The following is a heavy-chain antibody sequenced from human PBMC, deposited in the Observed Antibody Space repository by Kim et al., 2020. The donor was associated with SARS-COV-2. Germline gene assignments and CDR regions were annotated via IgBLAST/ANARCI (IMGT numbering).Heavy chain of an antibody. CDR2: FNRNGVDT. V-gene: IGHV3-20*01. D-gene: IGHD3-16*01. Sequence: GGSLRLSCAASGFTFDDYCMSCVRQVPGKGVDCVSAFNRNGVDTVYGDSVKCHFSISRYYRKNSLYLQMNTLSAEDTALYHCVRGYAGGPFDFWGQGALVTVSS. CDR3: VRGYAGGPFDF. CDR1: GFTFDDYC. J-gene: IGHJ4*02.